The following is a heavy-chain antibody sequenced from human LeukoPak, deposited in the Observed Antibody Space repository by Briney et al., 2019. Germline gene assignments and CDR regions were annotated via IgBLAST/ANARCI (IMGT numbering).Heavy chain of an antibody. V-gene: IGHV1-69*02. J-gene: IGHJ4*02. CDR3: ARANSSNGSYFDY. D-gene: IGHD6-6*01. Sequence: SVKVSCKASGGTFSSYTISWVRQAPGQGLERMGRIIPILGIANYAQKFQGRVTITADKSTSTAYMELSSLRSEDTAVYYCARANSSNGSYFDYWGQGTLVTVSS. CDR1: GGTFSSYT. CDR2: IIPILGIA.